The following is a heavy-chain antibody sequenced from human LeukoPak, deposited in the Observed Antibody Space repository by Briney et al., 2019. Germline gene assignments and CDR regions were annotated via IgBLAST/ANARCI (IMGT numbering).Heavy chain of an antibody. CDR3: TRVLGGSSSPLTIDY. CDR1: GFNFGDYA. D-gene: IGHD6-13*01. CDR2: IRSNAYGGTK. Sequence: AGGSLRLSCTASGFNFGDYAMSWVRQAPGKGLEWVGFIRSNAYGGTKEYAASVKGRFTLSRDDSKSIAYLQMNSLKPEDTAVYYCTRVLGGSSSPLTIDYWGQGTLVTVSS. V-gene: IGHV3-49*04. J-gene: IGHJ4*02.